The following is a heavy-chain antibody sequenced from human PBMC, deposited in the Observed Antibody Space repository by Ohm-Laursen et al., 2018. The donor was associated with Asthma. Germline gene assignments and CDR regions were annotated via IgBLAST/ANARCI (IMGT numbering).Heavy chain of an antibody. CDR2: IYYSGST. J-gene: IGHJ4*02. D-gene: IGHD3-10*01. Sequence: SQTLSLTCTVSGGSISSGDYYWSWIRQPPGKGLEWIGYIYYSGSTYYNPSLKSRVTISVDTAKNQFSLKLNSVTAADTAVYYCARGLGFGGWYFDYWGQGTLVTVSS. CDR1: GGSISSGDYY. CDR3: ARGLGFGGWYFDY. V-gene: IGHV4-30-4*01.